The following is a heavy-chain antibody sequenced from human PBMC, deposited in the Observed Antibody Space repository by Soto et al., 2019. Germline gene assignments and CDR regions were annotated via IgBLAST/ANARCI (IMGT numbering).Heavy chain of an antibody. V-gene: IGHV4-59*08. Sequence: PSETLSLTCTVSGGSISSYYWSWIRQPPGKGLEWIGYIYYSGSTNYNPSLKSRVTISVDTSKNQFSMKLSSVTAADTAVYYCARNGDLYYYDSSGYYEAWFDPWGQGTLVTVSS. D-gene: IGHD3-22*01. J-gene: IGHJ5*02. CDR2: IYYSGST. CDR1: GGSISSYY. CDR3: ARNGDLYYYDSSGYYEAWFDP.